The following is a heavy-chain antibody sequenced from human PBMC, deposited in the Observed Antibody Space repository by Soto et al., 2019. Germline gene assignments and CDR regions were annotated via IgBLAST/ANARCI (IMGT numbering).Heavy chain of an antibody. D-gene: IGHD1-20*01. Sequence: TSETLSLTRAVYGGSFSGYYWSWIRQPPGKGLEWIGEINHSGSTNYNPSLKSRVTISVDTSKNQFSLKLSSVTAADTAVYYCARDGDNWNPYYYYGMDVWGQGTTVTVSS. V-gene: IGHV4-34*01. CDR1: GGSFSGYY. CDR3: ARDGDNWNPYYYYGMDV. J-gene: IGHJ6*02. CDR2: INHSGST.